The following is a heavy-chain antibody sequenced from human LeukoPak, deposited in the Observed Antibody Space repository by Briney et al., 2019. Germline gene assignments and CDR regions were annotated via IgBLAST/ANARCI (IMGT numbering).Heavy chain of an antibody. CDR2: IYTSGST. CDR1: GGSISSGSYY. CDR3: ARASRQLVTYYFDY. V-gene: IGHV4-61*02. Sequence: SQTLSLTCTVSGGSISSGSYYWSWIRQPAGKGLEWIGRIYTSGSTNYNPSLKSRVTISVDTSKNQFSLKLSSVTAADTAVYYCARASRQLVTYYFDYWGQGTLVTVSS. J-gene: IGHJ4*02. D-gene: IGHD6-13*01.